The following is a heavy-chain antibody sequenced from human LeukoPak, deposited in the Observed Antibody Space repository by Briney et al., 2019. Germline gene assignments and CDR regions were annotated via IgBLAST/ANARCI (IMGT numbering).Heavy chain of an antibody. Sequence: PGGSRRLSWAPSGFSFTNYAMSGVRQSPARGPGWVSRIILSGETSYADPVKGRFTLSRDDSRNTVYLQLNNLRVEDTAIYDCAKANWVSNADAVWWGEGTQVSVSS. D-gene: IGHD1-1*01. V-gene: IGHV3-23*01. J-gene: IGHJ4*02. CDR3: AKANWVSNADAVW. CDR2: IILSGET. CDR1: GFSFTNYA.